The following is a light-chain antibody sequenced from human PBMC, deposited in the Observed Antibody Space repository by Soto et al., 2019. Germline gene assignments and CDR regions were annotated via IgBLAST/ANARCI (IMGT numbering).Light chain of an antibody. Sequence: QSVLTQPASVSGSPGQSITISCTGTSSDIGGYNYVSWYQQHPGKAPKLMIYDVSNRPSGLSNRVSGSKSGNTASLTISGLQAEDEADYYCSSYTSSSTLVEFGGGTKVTVL. CDR3: SSYTSSSTLVE. CDR1: SSDIGGYNY. J-gene: IGLJ2*01. CDR2: DVS. V-gene: IGLV2-14*01.